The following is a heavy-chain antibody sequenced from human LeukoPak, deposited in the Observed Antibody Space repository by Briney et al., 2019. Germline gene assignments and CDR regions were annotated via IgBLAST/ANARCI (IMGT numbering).Heavy chain of an antibody. Sequence: GGSLRLSCAASGFTFSSYSMNWVRQAPGKGLEWVSYISSSSSTIYYADSVKGRFTISRDNAKNSLYLQMNSLRAEDTAVYYCARPYYDILTASVDSAFDIWGQGTMVTVSS. D-gene: IGHD3-9*01. CDR3: ARPYYDILTASVDSAFDI. V-gene: IGHV3-48*04. CDR2: ISSSSSTI. J-gene: IGHJ3*02. CDR1: GFTFSSYS.